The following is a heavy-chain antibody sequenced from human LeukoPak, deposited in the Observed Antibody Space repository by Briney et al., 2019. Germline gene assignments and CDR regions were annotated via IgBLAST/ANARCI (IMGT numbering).Heavy chain of an antibody. V-gene: IGHV3-11*01. J-gene: IGHJ6*02. CDR3: AGGLLEAQGWLQWLGTVYSMDV. CDR1: GFNFSDYY. CDR2: MSSRSGII. D-gene: IGHD5-24*01. Sequence: GGSLRLSCVASGFNFSDYYMNWIRQSPGKGLEWISYMSSRSGIIYYADSVKGRFTISRDNARNSLYLQMNSLRIDDTAVYYCAGGLLEAQGWLQWLGTVYSMDVWGQGTPVTVSS.